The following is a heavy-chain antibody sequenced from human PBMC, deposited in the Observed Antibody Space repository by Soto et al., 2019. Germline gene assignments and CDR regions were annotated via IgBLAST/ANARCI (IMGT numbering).Heavy chain of an antibody. CDR2: IIPIFGTA. J-gene: IGHJ3*02. CDR3: ARQRVLRLSLYAFDI. CDR1: GGTFSSYA. V-gene: IGHV1-69*13. Sequence: GPSVKVSCPAAGGTFSSYAISWVRQAPGQGLEWMGGIIPIFGTANYAQKFQGRVTITADESTSTAYMELSSLRSEDTAVYYCARQRVLRLSLYAFDIWGQWTMV. D-gene: IGHD3-16*01.